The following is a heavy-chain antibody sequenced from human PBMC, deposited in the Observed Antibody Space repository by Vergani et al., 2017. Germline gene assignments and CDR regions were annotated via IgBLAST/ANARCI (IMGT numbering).Heavy chain of an antibody. CDR2: MKSKTDGGTT. Sequence: EVQLVESGGGLVKPGGSLRLSCAASGFTFSNAWMSWVRQAPGKGLEWVGRMKSKTDGGTTDYAAPVKGRFTISRDDSKNTLYLQMNSLETEDTAVYYCTTDEYCSGGSCYSVYGGQGTLVTVSS. V-gene: IGHV3-15*01. J-gene: IGHJ4*02. D-gene: IGHD2-15*01. CDR1: GFTFSNAW. CDR3: TTDEYCSGGSCYSVY.